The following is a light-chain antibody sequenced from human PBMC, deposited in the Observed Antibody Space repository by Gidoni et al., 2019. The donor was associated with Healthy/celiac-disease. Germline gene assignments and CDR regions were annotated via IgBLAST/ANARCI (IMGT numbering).Light chain of an antibody. J-gene: IGKJ2*01. V-gene: IGKV1-39*01. Sequence: DIQMTQSPSSLSAAVGDRVTITRRASQSISSYVNWYQQKPGKAPKLLIYAASSLQSGVPSRFSGSGSGTDFTLTSSSLQPEDFATYYCQQSYSTPYTFGQETKLEIK. CDR1: QSISSY. CDR2: AAS. CDR3: QQSYSTPYT.